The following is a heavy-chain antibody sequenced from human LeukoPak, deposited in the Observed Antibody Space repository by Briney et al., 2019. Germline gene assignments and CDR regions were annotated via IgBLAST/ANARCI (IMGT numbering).Heavy chain of an antibody. CDR1: GFTFTDYY. V-gene: IGHV3-11*04. CDR3: ARGAFDYISSSGEWMGDY. Sequence: GGSLRLSRATSGFTFTDYYMSWIRQAPGKGLEWVSYISVSGTTMYYADSVKGRFTLSRDNAKNSLYLQMNNLRAEDTAVYYCARGAFDYISSSGEWMGDYWGQGTLVTVSS. CDR2: ISVSGTTM. D-gene: IGHD6-6*01. J-gene: IGHJ4*02.